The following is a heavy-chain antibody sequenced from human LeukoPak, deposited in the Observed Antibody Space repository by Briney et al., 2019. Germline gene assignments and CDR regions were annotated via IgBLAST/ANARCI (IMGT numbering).Heavy chain of an antibody. J-gene: IGHJ6*03. CDR1: GFTFSSYA. CDR3: ARDRSSYGDYYYYYYMTS. D-gene: IGHD5-18*01. V-gene: IGHV3-23*01. CDR2: IDNSGVNT. Sequence: PGGSLRLSCAASGFTFSSYAMTWVRQAPGKGLEWVSSIDNSGVNTFYADSVKGQFTISRDNSKNTLYLQMNSLRAEDTAVYYCARDRSSYGDYYYYYYMTSGAKGPRSPSP.